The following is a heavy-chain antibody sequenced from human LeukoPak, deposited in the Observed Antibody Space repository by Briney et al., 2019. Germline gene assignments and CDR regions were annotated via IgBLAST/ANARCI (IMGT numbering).Heavy chain of an antibody. V-gene: IGHV3-30*04. CDR2: ISYDGSNK. Sequence: GGSLRLSCAASGFTFSSYAMHWVRQAPGKGLEWVAVISYDGSNKYYADSVKGRFTISRDNSKNTLYLQMNSLRAEDTAVYYCARERYYDILTGYYNGEYDYWGQGTLVTVSS. J-gene: IGHJ4*02. CDR1: GFTFSSYA. D-gene: IGHD3-9*01. CDR3: ARERYYDILTGYYNGEYDY.